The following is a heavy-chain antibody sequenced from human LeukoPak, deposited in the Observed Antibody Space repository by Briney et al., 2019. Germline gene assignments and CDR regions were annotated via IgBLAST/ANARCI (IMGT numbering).Heavy chain of an antibody. CDR3: ASDSPYYGMDV. V-gene: IGHV3-74*01. Sequence: GGSLRLSCAASGFPFSSYWMHWVRQVPGKGLLWVSRINSDGSATICADSVRGRFTISRDNAKNTLYLQMSGLRVEDTAVYHCASDSPYYGMDVWGQGTTVTVSS. CDR1: GFPFSSYW. CDR2: INSDGSAT. J-gene: IGHJ6*02.